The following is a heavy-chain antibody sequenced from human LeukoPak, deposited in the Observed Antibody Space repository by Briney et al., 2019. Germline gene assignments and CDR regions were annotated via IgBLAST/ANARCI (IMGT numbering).Heavy chain of an antibody. V-gene: IGHV3-11*05. CDR1: GFTFSDHY. Sequence: GGSLRLSCEVSGFTFSDHYMSWIRQAPGKRLEWVSYISSGSTYTNYADSVEGRFTISRDNAKNSLYLQMNSLRAEDTAVYYCARGYYGGDYFDYWGQGTLVTVSS. D-gene: IGHD4-23*01. CDR3: ARGYYGGDYFDY. J-gene: IGHJ4*02. CDR2: ISSGSTYT.